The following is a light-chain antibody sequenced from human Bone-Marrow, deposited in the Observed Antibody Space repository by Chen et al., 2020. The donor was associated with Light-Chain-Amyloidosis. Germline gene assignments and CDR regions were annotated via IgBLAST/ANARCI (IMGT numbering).Light chain of an antibody. V-gene: IGLV2-14*01. Sequence: SALTQPASVSGSPGQAITISCTGTNSDVGDYNYVSWYQQHPGKAPKLMIYDVSNRPSGVSNRFSGSKSGNTASLTISGLQTEDEADYYCSSHTSGTAWIFGGGTKLPVL. CDR1: NSDVGDYNY. CDR3: SSHTSGTAWI. J-gene: IGLJ2*01. CDR2: DVS.